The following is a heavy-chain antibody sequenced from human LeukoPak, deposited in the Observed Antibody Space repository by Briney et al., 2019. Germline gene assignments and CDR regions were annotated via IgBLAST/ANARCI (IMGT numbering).Heavy chain of an antibody. V-gene: IGHV3-21*01. CDR1: GFTLSSYS. CDR2: ISTSSSYI. CDR3: ARDLGGHYPSTGTFDY. Sequence: KPGGSLRLSCAASGFTLSSYSMNWVRQAPGKGLEWVSSISTSSSYIYYADSVKGRFTISRDNAKNSLYLQMNSLRAEDTAVYYCARDLGGHYPSTGTFDYWGQGTLVIVSS. J-gene: IGHJ4*02. D-gene: IGHD1-1*01.